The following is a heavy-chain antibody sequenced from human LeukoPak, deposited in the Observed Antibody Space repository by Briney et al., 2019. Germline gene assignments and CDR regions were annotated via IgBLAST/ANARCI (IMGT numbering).Heavy chain of an antibody. J-gene: IGHJ3*02. D-gene: IGHD6-13*01. CDR1: GYSISSGYH. CDR2: IYHSGST. Sequence: SETLSLTCTVSGYSISSGYHWGWIRQPPGKGLEWIGSIYHSGSTYYNPSLKSRVTISVDTSKNQFSLKLSSVTAADTAVYYCARDRGAHSSSWSTPDAFDIWGQGTMVTVSS. CDR3: ARDRGAHSSSWSTPDAFDI. V-gene: IGHV4-38-2*02.